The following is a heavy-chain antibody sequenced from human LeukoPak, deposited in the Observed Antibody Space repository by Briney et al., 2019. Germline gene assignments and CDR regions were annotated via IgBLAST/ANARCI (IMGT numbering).Heavy chain of an antibody. CDR2: IIPIFGTA. D-gene: IGHD6-13*01. Sequence: SVKVSCKASGGTFSSYAISWVRQAPGQGLEWMGGIIPIFGTANYAQKFQGRVTITTDESTSTAYMELSSLRSEDTAVYYCATTNGYSSSHAFDIWGQGTMVTVSS. V-gene: IGHV1-69*05. CDR3: ATTNGYSSSHAFDI. J-gene: IGHJ3*02. CDR1: GGTFSSYA.